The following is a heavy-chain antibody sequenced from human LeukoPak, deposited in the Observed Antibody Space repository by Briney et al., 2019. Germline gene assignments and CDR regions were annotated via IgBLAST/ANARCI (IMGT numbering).Heavy chain of an antibody. V-gene: IGHV4-39*01. D-gene: IGHD3-10*01. CDR1: GGSISSSSYY. J-gene: IGHJ4*02. CDR2: IYYSGST. CDR3: AKHYFDSGSYYTRTPNFDY. Sequence: SETLSLTCTVSGGSISSSSYYWGWIRQPPGKGLEWIGSIYYSGSTYYNPSLKSRVTISVDTSKNQFSLKLSSVTAADTAVYYCAKHYFDSGSYYTRTPNFDYWGRGTLVTVSS.